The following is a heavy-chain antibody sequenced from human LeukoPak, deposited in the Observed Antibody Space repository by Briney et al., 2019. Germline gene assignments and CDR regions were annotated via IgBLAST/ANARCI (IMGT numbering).Heavy chain of an antibody. Sequence: SETLSLTCTVSGGSISGYYWSWIRQPPGKGLEWIGNIYYSGSTNYNPSLKSRVTISVDTSKNQFSLKLSSVTAADTAAYYCARDRAVAGRYYYGMDVWGQGTTVTVSS. D-gene: IGHD6-19*01. CDR1: GGSISGYY. CDR2: IYYSGST. J-gene: IGHJ6*02. CDR3: ARDRAVAGRYYYGMDV. V-gene: IGHV4-59*01.